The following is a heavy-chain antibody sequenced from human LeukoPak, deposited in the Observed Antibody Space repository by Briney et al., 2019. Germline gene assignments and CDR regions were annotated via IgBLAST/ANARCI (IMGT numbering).Heavy chain of an antibody. J-gene: IGHJ5*02. Sequence: GASVKVSCKAFGYTFTGYWMHWVRQAPGQGPEWMGVISPSGGSTIYAQKFKGRVTITRNTSISTAYMELSSLRSEDTAVYYCARRRLGQNRNNWFDPWGQGTLVTVSS. CDR2: ISPSGGST. CDR3: ARRRLGQNRNNWFDP. CDR1: GYTFTGYW. D-gene: IGHD1-14*01. V-gene: IGHV1-46*01.